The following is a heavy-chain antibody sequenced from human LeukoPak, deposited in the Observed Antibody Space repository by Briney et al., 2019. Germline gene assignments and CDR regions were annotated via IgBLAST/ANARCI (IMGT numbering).Heavy chain of an antibody. CDR1: GYTFTSYY. V-gene: IGHV1-46*01. D-gene: IGHD3-10*01. Sequence: ASVKVSCKASGYTFTSYYMHWVRQAPGQGLEWMGIINPSSGSTSYAQKFQGRVTMTRDTSTSTVYMELSSLRSEDTAVYYCASSPWFGESDDYWGQGTLVTVSS. CDR3: ASSPWFGESDDY. J-gene: IGHJ4*02. CDR2: INPSSGST.